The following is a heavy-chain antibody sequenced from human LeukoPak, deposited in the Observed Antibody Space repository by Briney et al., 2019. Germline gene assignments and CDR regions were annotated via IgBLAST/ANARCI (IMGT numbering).Heavy chain of an antibody. V-gene: IGHV1-18*01. J-gene: IGHJ3*02. CDR3: ARDRSPDFWSGDYRDAFDI. CDR1: GYTFTSYG. D-gene: IGHD3-3*01. Sequence: ASVKVSCKASGYTFTSYGISWVRQAPGQGLEWMGWVSGYNGNTNSAQKLRGRVSMTTDTSTGTAYMDLRSLRSDDTAVYYCARDRSPDFWSGDYRDAFDIWGQGTMVTVSS. CDR2: VSGYNGNT.